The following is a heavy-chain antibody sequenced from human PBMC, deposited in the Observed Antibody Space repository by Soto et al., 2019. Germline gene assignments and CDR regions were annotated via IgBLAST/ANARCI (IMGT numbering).Heavy chain of an antibody. CDR3: SRSSVAVAGGYFQH. CDR1: GFTFGDYA. D-gene: IGHD6-19*01. J-gene: IGHJ1*01. Sequence: GGSLRLSCTASGFTFGDYAMSWLRQAPGKGLEWVGFIRSKTYGGAPEYAASVKDRFTISRDDSKSIAYLQMNSLKSEDTAVYFCSRSSVAVAGGYFQHWGQGTLVTVSS. V-gene: IGHV3-49*03. CDR2: IRSKTYGGAP.